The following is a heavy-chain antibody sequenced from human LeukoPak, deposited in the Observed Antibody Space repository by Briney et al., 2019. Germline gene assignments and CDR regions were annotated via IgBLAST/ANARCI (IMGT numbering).Heavy chain of an antibody. CDR2: IIPIFGTA. J-gene: IGHJ4*02. CDR1: GGTFSSYA. CDR3: ARDRYDSRGYYVVY. D-gene: IGHD3-22*01. V-gene: IGHV1-69*01. Sequence: GASVKVSCKASGGTFSSYAISLVRQAPGQGLEWMGGIIPIFGTANYAQMFQGRVTITADESTSTAYMELSSLRSEDTAVYYCARDRYDSRGYYVVYWGQGTLVTVSS.